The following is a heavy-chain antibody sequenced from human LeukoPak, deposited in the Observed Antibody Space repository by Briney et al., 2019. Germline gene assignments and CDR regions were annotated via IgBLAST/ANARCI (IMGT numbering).Heavy chain of an antibody. Sequence: GGSLRLSCAASGFTFDDFTMHWVRQAPGKALEWVSLISRDGGHTYYADSVKGRFTISRDNSKNSLYLQMNSLRTEDTALYYCTKVGLIRGLVTTYFDYWGQGTLVTVSS. J-gene: IGHJ4*02. D-gene: IGHD3-10*01. V-gene: IGHV3-43*01. CDR2: ISRDGGHT. CDR1: GFTFDDFT. CDR3: TKVGLIRGLVTTYFDY.